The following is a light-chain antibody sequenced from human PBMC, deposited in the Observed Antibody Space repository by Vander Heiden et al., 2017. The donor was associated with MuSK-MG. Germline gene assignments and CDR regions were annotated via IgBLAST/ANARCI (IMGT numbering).Light chain of an antibody. CDR3: SSRDSTDKRVI. J-gene: IGLJ2*01. CDR2: RES. CDR1: SLRTYY. Sequence: SSDLTQDPAVSVALGQTVRITCQGDSLRTYYATWYQQKPGQAPSLLIYRESGRPSGIPDRFSGSRSGITASLTITGAQAEDEADYYCSSRDSTDKRVIFGGGTKLTVL. V-gene: IGLV3-19*01.